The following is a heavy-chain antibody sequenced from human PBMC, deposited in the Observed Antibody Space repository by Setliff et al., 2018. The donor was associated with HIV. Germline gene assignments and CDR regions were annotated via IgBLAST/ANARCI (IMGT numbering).Heavy chain of an antibody. V-gene: IGHV1-3*01. CDR3: ARAAPGGGNDYFGY. Sequence: ASVKVSCQASGYTFTSYAIHWVRQAPGQRPEYMGWFYPGTGGTGYSPRFQGRLTFSRDTSATTAHVEVNSLTSEDTAVYYCARAAPGGGNDYFGYWGQGALVTVSS. CDR2: FYPGTGGT. CDR1: GYTFTSYA. D-gene: IGHD3-16*01. J-gene: IGHJ4*02.